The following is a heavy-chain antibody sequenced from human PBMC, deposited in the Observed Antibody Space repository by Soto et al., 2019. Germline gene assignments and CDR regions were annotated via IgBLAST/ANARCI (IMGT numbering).Heavy chain of an antibody. CDR3: ARQGYYDILTGSLEYFDY. D-gene: IGHD3-9*01. CDR2: IYPGDSDT. CDR1: GDSFTSYW. J-gene: IGHJ4*02. Sequence: PGETLKISCAGSGDSFTSYWLGWVRQMPGRGLEWMGIIYPGDSDTRYSPSFHGQVTISADKSISTAYLQWSSLKASDTAMYYFARQGYYDILTGSLEYFDYWGQGTLVTVSS. V-gene: IGHV5-51*01.